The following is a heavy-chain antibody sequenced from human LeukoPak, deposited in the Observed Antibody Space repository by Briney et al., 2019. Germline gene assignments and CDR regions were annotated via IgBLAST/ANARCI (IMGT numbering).Heavy chain of an antibody. CDR3: ARSLRDSSGYYYDY. V-gene: IGHV3-33*08. CDR2: IWYDGTTK. Sequence: GKSLRLSCAASGFTFFSYGMHWVRQAPGKGLDWVAVIWYDGTTKYYADSVKGRFTISRDNSRNTLYLQMNSLRAEDTAVYYCARSLRDSSGYYYDYWGQGTLVTVSS. J-gene: IGHJ4*02. D-gene: IGHD3-22*01. CDR1: GFTFFSYG.